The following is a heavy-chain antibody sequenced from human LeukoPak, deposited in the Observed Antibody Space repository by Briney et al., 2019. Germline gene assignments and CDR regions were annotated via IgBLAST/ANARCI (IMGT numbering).Heavy chain of an antibody. V-gene: IGHV3-30*04. CDR3: AKGWGNIVATIDY. CDR2: ISYDGRNK. Sequence: GGSLRLSCVASGFTFSRFAMHWVRQAPGKGLEWVAVISYDGRNKYYADSVKGRFTISRDNSKNTLYLQLNSLRAEDTALYYCAKGWGNIVATIDYWGQGTLVTVSS. D-gene: IGHD5-12*01. J-gene: IGHJ4*02. CDR1: GFTFSRFA.